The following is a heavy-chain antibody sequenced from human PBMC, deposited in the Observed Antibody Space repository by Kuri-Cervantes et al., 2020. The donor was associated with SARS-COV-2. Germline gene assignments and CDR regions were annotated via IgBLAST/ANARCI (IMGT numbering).Heavy chain of an antibody. Sequence: GSPQTSCAASGFTFSGHWIHWVRQAPGKGLVWVARITPDGSYTNNADSVKGRFTLSRDNAKNMLFLQMNSLRAEDTAVYYCVRDGDNWNFDYLGQGTLVTVSS. CDR1: GFTFSGHW. D-gene: IGHD1-20*01. CDR2: ITPDGSYT. CDR3: VRDGDNWNFDY. J-gene: IGHJ4*02. V-gene: IGHV3-74*01.